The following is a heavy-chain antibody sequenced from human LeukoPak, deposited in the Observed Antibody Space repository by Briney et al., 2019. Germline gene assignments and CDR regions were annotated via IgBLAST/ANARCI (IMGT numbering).Heavy chain of an antibody. Sequence: GGSLRLSCAASGFIVSGDFMSWVRQAPGKGLEWVSVIYSDGSTYYSDSVKGRFTISRDNSKNTLDLQMTGLRAEDTAVYYCARERGRGRDSPWFDYWGQGTLVTVSS. CDR2: IYSDGST. CDR3: ARERGRGRDSPWFDY. V-gene: IGHV3-53*01. D-gene: IGHD3-16*01. CDR1: GFIVSGDF. J-gene: IGHJ4*02.